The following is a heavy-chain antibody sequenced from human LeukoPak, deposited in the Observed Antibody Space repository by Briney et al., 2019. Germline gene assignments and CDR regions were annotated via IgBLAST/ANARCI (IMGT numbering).Heavy chain of an antibody. V-gene: IGHV1-18*01. CDR2: ISAYGGNT. CDR1: GYTFSSYG. CDR3: ARGGSYYHFDY. J-gene: IGHJ4*02. D-gene: IGHD1-26*01. Sequence: ASVKVSCKASGYTFSSYGITWVRQAPGQGLEWMGWISAYGGNTNYAQKFQGRVTMTMDTSTSTAYMELRSLTSDDTAVYYCARGGSYYHFDYWGQGTLVTVSS.